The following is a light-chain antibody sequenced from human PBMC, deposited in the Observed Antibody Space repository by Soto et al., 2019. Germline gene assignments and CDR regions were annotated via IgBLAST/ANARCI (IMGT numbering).Light chain of an antibody. J-gene: IGKJ5*01. Sequence: DIQMPPSPSPLSASVGDRFTITCQASQNINNYLNWYQQKPGRAPKXLIYDASNLEAGVPSRFRGSGSGTDFTFTIRRLQPEDIATYYCQQYENLPTFGQGTRLEIK. CDR3: QQYENLPT. V-gene: IGKV1-33*01. CDR2: DAS. CDR1: QNINNY.